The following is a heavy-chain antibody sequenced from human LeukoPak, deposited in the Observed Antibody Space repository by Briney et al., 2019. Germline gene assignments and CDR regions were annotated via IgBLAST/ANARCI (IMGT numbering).Heavy chain of an antibody. Sequence: GGSLRLSCAASGFTFSNYWMSWVRQAPGKGLEWVANIKQDGSETYYVDSVKGRFTISRDNAKNSLYLQMNSLRAEDTAVYYCAKDTAVAAVDWFDPWGQGTLVTVSS. CDR3: AKDTAVAAVDWFDP. CDR2: IKQDGSET. D-gene: IGHD6-19*01. V-gene: IGHV3-7*01. CDR1: GFTFSNYW. J-gene: IGHJ5*02.